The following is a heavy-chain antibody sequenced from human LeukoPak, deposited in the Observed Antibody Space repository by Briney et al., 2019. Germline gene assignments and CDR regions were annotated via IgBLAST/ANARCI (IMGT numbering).Heavy chain of an antibody. J-gene: IGHJ5*02. CDR3: AKDRGPYVAIGNNWFDP. CDR1: GFTFNLYA. V-gene: IGHV3-23*01. CDR2: IIGYGDNT. Sequence: PGGSLRLSCAASGFTFNLYAMSWVRQAPGKGLEWVSSIIGYGDNTYYADSVKGRFTLSRDNSKGTLYLQMFSLRAEDTAVYYCAKDRGPYVAIGNNWFDPWGQGTLVTVSS. D-gene: IGHD2-21*01.